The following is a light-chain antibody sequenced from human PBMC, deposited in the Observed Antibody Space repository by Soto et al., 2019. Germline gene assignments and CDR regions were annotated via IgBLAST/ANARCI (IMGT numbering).Light chain of an antibody. V-gene: IGLV3-21*04. J-gene: IGLJ3*02. CDR1: NIGHKG. CDR3: RVWDTNTDHRV. Sequence: SYELTQPPSVSVAPGKTATISCGGNNIGHKGVHWYQQKPGQAPILVIYFDKDRPSGIPERFSGSNSGNTATLTIARVEAGDEAHYYCRVWDTNTDHRVFGGGTKLTVL. CDR2: FDK.